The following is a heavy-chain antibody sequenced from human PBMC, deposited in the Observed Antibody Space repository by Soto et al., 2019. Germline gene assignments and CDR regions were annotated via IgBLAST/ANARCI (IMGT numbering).Heavy chain of an antibody. CDR3: ARDVGWLVYYYYYGMDV. CDR2: ISYDGSNK. CDR1: GFTFSSYA. V-gene: IGHV3-30-3*01. Sequence: PGGSLRLSCAASGFTFSSYAMHWVRQAPGKGLEWVAVISYDGSNKYYADSVKGRFTISRDNSKNTLYLQMNSLRAEDTAVYYCARDVGWLVYYYYYGMDVWGQGTTVTVS. D-gene: IGHD6-19*01. J-gene: IGHJ6*02.